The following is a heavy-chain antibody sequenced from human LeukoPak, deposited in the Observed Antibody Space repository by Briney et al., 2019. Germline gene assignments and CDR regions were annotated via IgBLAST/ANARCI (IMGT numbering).Heavy chain of an antibody. CDR1: GYTFNGYY. V-gene: IGHV1-2*02. CDR2: INSHSGDT. D-gene: IGHD3-22*01. CDR3: ARGKGYYESSGYYPFDY. Sequence: ASVKVSCKASGYTFNGYYMHWVRRAPGQGLEWLGWINSHSGDTNYAQKFQGRVTMTRDTSISTAYMELSRLRSDDTAVYYCARGKGYYESSGYYPFDYWGQGTLVTVSS. J-gene: IGHJ4*02.